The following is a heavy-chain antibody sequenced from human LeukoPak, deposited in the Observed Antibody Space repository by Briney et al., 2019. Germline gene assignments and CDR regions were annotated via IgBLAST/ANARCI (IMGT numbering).Heavy chain of an antibody. D-gene: IGHD2-2*01. V-gene: IGHV4-34*01. J-gene: IGHJ1*01. CDR1: GGSFSGYY. CDR2: INHSGST. Sequence: SETLSLTCAASGGSFSGYYRSWIRQPPGKGLEWIGEINHSGSTNYNPSLKSRVTISVDTSKNQFSLKLSSVTAADTAVYYCARGRGYIVVVPAATAYFQHWGQGTLVTVSS. CDR3: ARGRGYIVVVPAATAYFQH.